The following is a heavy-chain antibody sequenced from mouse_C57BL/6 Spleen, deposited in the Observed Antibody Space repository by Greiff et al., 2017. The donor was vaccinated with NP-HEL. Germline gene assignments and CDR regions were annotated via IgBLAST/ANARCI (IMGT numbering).Heavy chain of an antibody. J-gene: IGHJ3*01. CDR2: ISSGGSYT. V-gene: IGHV5-6*01. CDR3: ARLYDGYYFAY. CDR1: GFTFSSYG. D-gene: IGHD2-3*01. Sequence: EVKLMESGGDLVKPGGSLKLSCAASGFTFSSYGMSWVRQTPDKRLEWVATISSGGSYTYYPDSVKGRFTISRDNAKNTLYLQMSSLKSEDTAMYYCARLYDGYYFAYWGQGTLVTVSA.